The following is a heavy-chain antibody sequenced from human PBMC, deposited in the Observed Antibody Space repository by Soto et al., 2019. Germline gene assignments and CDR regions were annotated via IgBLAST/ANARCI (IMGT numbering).Heavy chain of an antibody. D-gene: IGHD3-10*01. CDR1: GFTFSSYA. J-gene: IGHJ4*02. CDR2: IKQDGSEK. CDR3: ARVSGWNFDY. Sequence: GGSLRLSCAASGFTFSSYAMSWVRQAPGKGLEWVANIKQDGSEKYYVDSVKGRFTISRDNAKNSLYLQMNSLRAEDTAVYYCARVSGWNFDYWGQGTLVTVSS. V-gene: IGHV3-7*01.